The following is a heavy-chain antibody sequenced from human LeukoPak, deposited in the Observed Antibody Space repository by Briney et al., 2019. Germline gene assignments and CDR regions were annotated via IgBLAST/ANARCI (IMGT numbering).Heavy chain of an antibody. CDR2: IYYSGST. D-gene: IGHD3-22*01. Sequence: SETLSLTCTVSGGSISSSSYYWGWIRQPPGKGLEWIGSIYYSGSTYYNPSLKSRVTMSVDTSKNQFSLKLSSVTAADTAVYYCARGAYYYDSSGYRLDYWGQGTLVTVSS. V-gene: IGHV4-39*07. J-gene: IGHJ4*02. CDR1: GGSISSSSYY. CDR3: ARGAYYYDSSGYRLDY.